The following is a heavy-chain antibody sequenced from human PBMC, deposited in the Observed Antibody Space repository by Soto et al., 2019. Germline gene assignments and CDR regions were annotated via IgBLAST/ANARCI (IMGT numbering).Heavy chain of an antibody. J-gene: IGHJ4*02. Sequence: SETLSLTCTVSGGSISRSNYYWGWIRQPPGRGREWIGGIFYTGSTYYNPSLKSRVTISVDTSKNQFSLKLSSVTAADTAVYYCARAGSYYGSGPFDYWGQGALVTVSS. D-gene: IGHD3-10*01. CDR1: GGSISRSNYY. V-gene: IGHV4-39*01. CDR3: ARAGSYYGSGPFDY. CDR2: IFYTGST.